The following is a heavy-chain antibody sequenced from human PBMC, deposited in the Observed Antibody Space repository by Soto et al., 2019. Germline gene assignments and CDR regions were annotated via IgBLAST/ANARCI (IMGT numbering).Heavy chain of an antibody. CDR3: ARSGGLQHIDY. CDR1: GGSISSCY. J-gene: IGHJ4*02. V-gene: IGHV4-59*08. CDR2: IYYSGST. D-gene: IGHD4-4*01. Sequence: PSETLSLTCTVSGGSISSCYWSWIRQPPGKGLEWIGYIYYSGSTDYNPSLKSRVTISVDTSKNQFSLKLTSVTAADTAVHYCARSGGLQHIDYWGQGTLVTVSS.